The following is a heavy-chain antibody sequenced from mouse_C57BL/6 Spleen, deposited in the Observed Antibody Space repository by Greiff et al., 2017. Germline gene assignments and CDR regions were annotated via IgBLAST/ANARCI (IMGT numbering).Heavy chain of an antibody. D-gene: IGHD1-1*01. V-gene: IGHV5-17*01. Sequence: EVNLVESGGGLVKPGGSLKLSCAASGFSFSDYGMHWVRQAPEKGLEWVAYISSGSSTIYYADTVKGRFTISRDNAKNTLFLQMTSLRSEDTAMYYCARGGSYGYFDVWGTGTTVTVSS. J-gene: IGHJ1*03. CDR3: ARGGSYGYFDV. CDR2: ISSGSSTI. CDR1: GFSFSDYG.